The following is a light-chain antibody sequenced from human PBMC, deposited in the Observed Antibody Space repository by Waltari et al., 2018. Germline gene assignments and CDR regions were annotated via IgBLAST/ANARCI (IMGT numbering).Light chain of an antibody. Sequence: SYVLTQPPSVSVAPGKTAKISCGGDNIGRKRVHWYQQKPGQAPVLVVVDDTDRPLGIPERFSGSNSGNTATLTIRRAEAGDEADYYCQVWDAIDAPVLFGGGTKLTVL. V-gene: IGLV3-21*03. CDR2: DDT. J-gene: IGLJ2*01. CDR3: QVWDAIDAPVL. CDR1: NIGRKR.